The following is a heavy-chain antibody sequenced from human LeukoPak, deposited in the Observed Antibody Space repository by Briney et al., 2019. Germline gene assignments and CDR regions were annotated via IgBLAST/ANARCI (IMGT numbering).Heavy chain of an antibody. Sequence: PSETLSLTCAVYGGSFSGYYWSWIRRPPGKGLEWIGEINHSGSTNYNPSLKSRVTISVDTSKNQFSLKLSSVTAADTAVYYCARGPSFDPWGQGTLVTVSS. CDR3: ARGPSFDP. CDR1: GGSFSGYY. V-gene: IGHV4-34*01. CDR2: INHSGST. J-gene: IGHJ5*02.